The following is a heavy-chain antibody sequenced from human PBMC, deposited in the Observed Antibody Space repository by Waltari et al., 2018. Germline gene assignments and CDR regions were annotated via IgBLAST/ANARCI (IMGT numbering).Heavy chain of an antibody. Sequence: EVQLVESGGGLLQRGGSLRLSCAGSGFDVSSSYMNWVRQAPGKGLEWVSGIHSGGNTYYADYVKGRFTISRDNSKNTLYLQMNSLRAEDTAVYYCAKDRSYGHSLANWGQGTLVTVSS. CDR2: IHSGGNT. V-gene: IGHV3-53*01. CDR1: GFDVSSSY. CDR3: AKDRSYGHSLAN. D-gene: IGHD4-17*01. J-gene: IGHJ4*02.